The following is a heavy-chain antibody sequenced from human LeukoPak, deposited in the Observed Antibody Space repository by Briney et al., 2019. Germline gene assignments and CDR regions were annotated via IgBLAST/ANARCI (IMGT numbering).Heavy chain of an antibody. CDR3: ARDVFAEYNTHHKFDP. D-gene: IGHD1-14*01. Sequence: GASVKVSCKASGYTFTAYYMHWVRQAPGQGLEWMGWINPNTGGTDCAQRFQGRVTMTRDTSISTAYMELSSLISDDTAVYYCARDVFAEYNTHHKFDPWGQGTLVTVSS. J-gene: IGHJ5*02. CDR1: GYTFTAYY. V-gene: IGHV1-2*02. CDR2: INPNTGGT.